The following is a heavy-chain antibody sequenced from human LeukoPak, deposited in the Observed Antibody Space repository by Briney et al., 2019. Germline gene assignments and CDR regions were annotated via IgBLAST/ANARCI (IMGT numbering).Heavy chain of an antibody. CDR3: AKDCSGSGSFSDY. V-gene: IGHV3-23*01. D-gene: IGHD1-26*01. CDR1: GFTFSSYA. Sequence: GGSLRLSCAVSGFTFSSYAMNWVRQAPGKGLEWVSSISVSGGTTYYADSVKGRFTISRDNSKNKLYLQMNSLRAEDTAIYFCAKDCSGSGSFSDYWGQGTLVPVSS. J-gene: IGHJ4*02. CDR2: ISVSGGTT.